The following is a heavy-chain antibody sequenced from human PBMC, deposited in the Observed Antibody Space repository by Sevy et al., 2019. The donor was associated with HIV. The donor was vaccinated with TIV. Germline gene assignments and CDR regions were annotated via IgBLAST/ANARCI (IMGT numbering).Heavy chain of an antibody. D-gene: IGHD2-8*01. CDR2: IHYGGRT. CDR1: GGSITGYF. V-gene: IGHV4-59*13. J-gene: IGHJ4*02. CDR3: ARLHNNGFVNY. Sequence: SETVSLTCTVSGGSITGYFWSWMRQPPGKGLEWIGNIHYGGRTNYNPSLTSRVTISVDTSENQFSLRLTSVTAADTAVYYCARLHNNGFVNYWGQGTLVTVSS.